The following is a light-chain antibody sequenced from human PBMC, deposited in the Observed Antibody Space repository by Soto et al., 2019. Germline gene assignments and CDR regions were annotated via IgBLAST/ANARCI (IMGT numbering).Light chain of an antibody. J-gene: IGKJ3*01. Sequence: AIQLTQSPSSLSASVGDRVTITCRASQGISSGLAWYQQKPGKPPKLLIYDASSLESGVPSRFSGSGSGTDFTLTIISLQPEDFATYYCQQFNNYPQITFGPGTKVEIK. CDR2: DAS. V-gene: IGKV1D-13*01. CDR1: QGISSG. CDR3: QQFNNYPQIT.